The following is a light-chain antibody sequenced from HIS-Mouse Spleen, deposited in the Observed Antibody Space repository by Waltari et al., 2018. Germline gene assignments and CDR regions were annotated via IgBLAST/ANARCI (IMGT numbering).Light chain of an antibody. Sequence: QSALTQPASVSGSPGQSITIPCTGTSSDVGGYNYLSWYHQHPGKAPKLMIYEVSNRPSGVSNRFSGSKSGNTASLTISGLQAEDEADYYCSSYTSSSTWVFGGGTKLTVL. J-gene: IGLJ3*02. CDR2: EVS. CDR3: SSYTSSSTWV. V-gene: IGLV2-14*01. CDR1: SSDVGGYNY.